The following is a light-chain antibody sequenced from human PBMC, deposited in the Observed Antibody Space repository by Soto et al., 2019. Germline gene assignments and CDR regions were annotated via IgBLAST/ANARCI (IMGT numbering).Light chain of an antibody. CDR1: QSVSSSY. CDR3: QQYDSYSWT. V-gene: IGKV3-20*01. Sequence: EIVLTQSPGTLSLSPGERATLSCRASQSVSSSYLAWYQQKPGQAPRLLIYGASSRATGIPDRFSGSGSGTEFTLTISSLQTDDFASYYCQQYDSYSWTFGQGTKVDIK. J-gene: IGKJ1*01. CDR2: GAS.